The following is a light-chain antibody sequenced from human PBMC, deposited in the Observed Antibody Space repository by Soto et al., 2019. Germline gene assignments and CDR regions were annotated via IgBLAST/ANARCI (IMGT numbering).Light chain of an antibody. CDR1: QFVSSR. CDR3: QEYIHWPPGM. V-gene: IGKV3-15*01. J-gene: IGKJ1*01. CDR2: DTS. Sequence: DIVVTQSPATLSASPGERVTLSCRASQFVSSRLAWYQRRPGQVPRPLIYDTSTRAPGISARFSGSGSGTEFTLTISSLQSEDSAVYYCQEYIHWPPGMFGPGTKVDI.